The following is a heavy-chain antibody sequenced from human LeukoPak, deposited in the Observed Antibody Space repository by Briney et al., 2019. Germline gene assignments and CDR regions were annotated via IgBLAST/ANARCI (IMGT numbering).Heavy chain of an antibody. J-gene: IGHJ5*02. CDR1: GFPLSSYW. CDR2: ISSSSYI. V-gene: IGHV3-21*01. Sequence: GGSLRLSCVASGFPLSSYWMTWVRKAPGKGLEWVSSISSSSYIYYADSVKGRFIISRDNAKNSLYLQMNSLRAEDTAVYYCARVCSSGPSSWFDPWGQGALVTVSS. CDR3: ARVCSSGPSSWFDP. D-gene: IGHD6-19*01.